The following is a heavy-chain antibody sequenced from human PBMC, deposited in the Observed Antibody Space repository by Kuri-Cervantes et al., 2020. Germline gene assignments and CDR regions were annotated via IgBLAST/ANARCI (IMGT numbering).Heavy chain of an antibody. V-gene: IGHV1-2*02. Sequence: ASVKVSCKASGGTFSSYTISWVRQAPGQGLEWMGWINPNSGGTNYARKFQGRVTMTRDTSTSTVYMELSSLRSEDTAVYYCARDSYYYDSSGYLDYWGQGTLVTVSS. J-gene: IGHJ4*02. CDR2: INPNSGGT. CDR3: ARDSYYYDSSGYLDY. CDR1: GGTFSSYT. D-gene: IGHD3-22*01.